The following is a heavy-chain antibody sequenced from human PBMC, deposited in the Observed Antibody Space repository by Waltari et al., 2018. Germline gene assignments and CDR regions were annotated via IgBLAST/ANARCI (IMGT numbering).Heavy chain of an antibody. CDR3: ARVILGATDDYSYAMDV. D-gene: IGHD1-26*01. CDR2: IDHNGKP. V-gene: IGHV4-4*02. CDR1: GGSISSSNW. J-gene: IGHJ6*02. Sequence: QVQLQESCPGLVKPSGTLSLTCVVSGGSISSSNWWTWVRQPPGKGLEWIGEIDHNGKPNYNPSLKSRVTISVDKSKNQFSLKLRSVTAADTAVYYCARVILGATDDYSYAMDVWGQGITVTVSS.